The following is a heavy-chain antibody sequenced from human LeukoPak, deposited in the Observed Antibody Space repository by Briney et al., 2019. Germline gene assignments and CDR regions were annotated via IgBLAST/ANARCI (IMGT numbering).Heavy chain of an antibody. CDR1: GFTVSSNY. V-gene: IGHV3-53*01. CDR3: AKDRSTYYYDSSGYYPSDY. J-gene: IGHJ4*02. Sequence: GGSLRLSCAASGFTVSSNYMSWVRQAPGKGLEWVSVIYSGGSTYYADSVKGRFTISRDNSKNTLYLQMNSLRAEDTAVYYCAKDRSTYYYDSSGYYPSDYWGQGTLVTVSS. D-gene: IGHD3-22*01. CDR2: IYSGGST.